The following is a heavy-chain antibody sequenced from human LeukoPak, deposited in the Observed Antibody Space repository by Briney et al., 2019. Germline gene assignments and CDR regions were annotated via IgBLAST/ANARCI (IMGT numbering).Heavy chain of an antibody. CDR2: VKPDTGAT. Sequence: ASVKVSCKTSGYVFTAYYIHWVRQAPGQGLEWLGFVKPDTGATNSAPHAQGRVSLTSDASVTTAYMELSGLTSDDTALYFCARERRTVLTRIRGIATAPDHWGQGTLVTVSS. CDR1: GYVFTAYY. V-gene: IGHV1-2*02. J-gene: IGHJ5*02. D-gene: IGHD3-10*01. CDR3: ARERRTVLTRIRGIATAPDH.